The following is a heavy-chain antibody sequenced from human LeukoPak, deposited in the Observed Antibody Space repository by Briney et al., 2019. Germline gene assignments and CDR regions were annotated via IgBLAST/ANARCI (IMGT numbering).Heavy chain of an antibody. V-gene: IGHV4-59*01. Sequence: SETLSLTCAVSDDSITSDYWSWIRQPPGKGLEYIGYIYYSGSTNYNPSLESRVTMSVDTSKNQFSLNLSSVTAADTAVYYCARDTRAYNYGLDYWGQGTLVTVSS. CDR2: IYYSGST. CDR1: DDSITSDY. D-gene: IGHD5-24*01. CDR3: ARDTRAYNYGLDY. J-gene: IGHJ4*02.